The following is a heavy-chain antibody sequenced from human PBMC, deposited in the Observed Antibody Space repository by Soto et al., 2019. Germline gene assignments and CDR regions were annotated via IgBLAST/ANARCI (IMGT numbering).Heavy chain of an antibody. CDR2: ISYDGSNK. D-gene: IGHD4-4*01. Sequence: QVQLVESGGGVVQPGRSLRLSCAASGFTFSSYAMHWVRQAPGKGLEWVAVISYDGSNKYYADSVKGRFTISRDNSKNTLYLQMNSLRAEDTAVYYCARGGVTTVTTASGPNWFDPWGQGTLVTVSS. CDR3: ARGGVTTVTTASGPNWFDP. CDR1: GFTFSSYA. V-gene: IGHV3-30-3*01. J-gene: IGHJ5*02.